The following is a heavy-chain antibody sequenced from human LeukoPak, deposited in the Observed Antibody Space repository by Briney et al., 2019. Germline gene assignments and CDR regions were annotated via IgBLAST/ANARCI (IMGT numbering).Heavy chain of an antibody. D-gene: IGHD3-3*01. CDR3: ARPPHDFWSGYPDY. V-gene: IGHV1-2*02. CDR2: INPNSGGT. CDR1: GYTFTGYY. J-gene: IGHJ4*02. Sequence: ASVKVSCKASGYTFTGYYMHWVRQAPGQGLEWMGWINPNSGGTNYAQKFQGRVTMTRDTSISTAYMELSRLRSDDTAVYYCARPPHDFWSGYPDYWGQGTLVTVSS.